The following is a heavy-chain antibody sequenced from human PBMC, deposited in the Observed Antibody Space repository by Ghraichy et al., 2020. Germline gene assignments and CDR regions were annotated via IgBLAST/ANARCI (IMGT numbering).Heavy chain of an antibody. CDR2: IYYDGNT. CDR1: GDSIRNYY. CDR3: ASHEPGGASGDYFWVLPDF. V-gene: IGHV4-59*08. D-gene: IGHD4-17*01. Sequence: SQTLSLTCTVSGDSIRNYYWSWIRQPPGKGLEWIGYIYYDGNTNYTPSLRGRVSISVDTSKNELYLSVASVTPADTAVDYCASHEPGGASGDYFWVLPDFWGPGTQVTVSS. J-gene: IGHJ4*02.